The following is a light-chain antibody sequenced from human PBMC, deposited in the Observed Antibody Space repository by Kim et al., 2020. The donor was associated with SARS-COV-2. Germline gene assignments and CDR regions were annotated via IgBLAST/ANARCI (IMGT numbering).Light chain of an antibody. Sequence: GQSITISCSGTSSDVGGYNNVSWYQQHPGKAPKLMIYDVSNRPSGVSNHFSGSKSGNTASLTISGLQAEDEADYYCSSYTSSSTRVFGGGTQLTVL. CDR1: SSDVGGYNN. CDR3: SSYTSSSTRV. CDR2: DVS. V-gene: IGLV2-14*03. J-gene: IGLJ3*02.